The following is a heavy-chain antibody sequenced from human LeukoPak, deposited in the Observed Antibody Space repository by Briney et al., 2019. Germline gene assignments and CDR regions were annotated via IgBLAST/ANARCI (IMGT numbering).Heavy chain of an antibody. D-gene: IGHD3-10*01. J-gene: IGHJ4*02. CDR2: ISYDGSNK. CDR1: GFTFSSYA. V-gene: IGHV3-30-3*01. CDR3: ARESGYYGSGSEFDY. Sequence: RSGGSLRLSCAASGFTFSSYAMHWVRQAPGKGLEWVAVISYDGSNKYYADSVKGRFTISRDNSKNTLYLQMNSLRAEDTAVYYCARESGYYGSGSEFDYWGQGTLVTVSS.